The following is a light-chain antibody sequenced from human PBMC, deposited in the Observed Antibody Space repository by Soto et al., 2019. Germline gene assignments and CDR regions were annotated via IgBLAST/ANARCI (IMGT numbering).Light chain of an antibody. Sequence: QSVLTQPASVSGSPGQSITISCTGISYNLVSWYQQHPDRAPKLIIYEGSERPSGVSKRFSGSMSGNTASLSISGLQAEDEADYYCCSNAGSNVLFGGGTKVTVL. V-gene: IGLV2-23*01. J-gene: IGLJ2*01. CDR3: CSNAGSNVL. CDR1: SYNL. CDR2: EGS.